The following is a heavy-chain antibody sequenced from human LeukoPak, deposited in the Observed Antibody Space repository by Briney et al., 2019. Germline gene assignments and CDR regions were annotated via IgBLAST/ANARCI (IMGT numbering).Heavy chain of an antibody. CDR1: GLTFSSYW. D-gene: IGHD4-17*01. V-gene: IGHV3-74*01. Sequence: GGSLRLSCAASGLTFSSYWMHWVRQAPGKGLVWVSRINSDGSSTSYADSVKGRFTISRDNAKNTLYLQMNSLKTEDTAVYYCTRDYGVLFDYWGQGTLVTVSS. CDR3: TRDYGVLFDY. CDR2: INSDGSST. J-gene: IGHJ4*02.